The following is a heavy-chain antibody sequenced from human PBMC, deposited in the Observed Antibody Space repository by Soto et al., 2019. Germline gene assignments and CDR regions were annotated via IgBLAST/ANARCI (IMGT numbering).Heavy chain of an antibody. CDR1: GYTFTCYY. D-gene: IGHD3-10*01. CDR3: ARRGNRKYGSGSYPIYYYCYGMDV. Sequence: ASVKVSCKASGYTFTCYYMHWVRQAPGQGLEWMGWINPNSGGTNYAQKFQGWVTMTRDTSISTAYMELSRLRSDDTAVYYCARRGNRKYGSGSYPIYYYCYGMDVWGQGTTVTVSS. J-gene: IGHJ6*02. V-gene: IGHV1-2*04. CDR2: INPNSGGT.